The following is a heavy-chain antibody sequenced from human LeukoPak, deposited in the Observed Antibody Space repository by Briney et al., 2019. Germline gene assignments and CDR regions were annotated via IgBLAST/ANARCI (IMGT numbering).Heavy chain of an antibody. J-gene: IGHJ4*02. CDR2: IDYNGGNV. CDR1: GFTFEDYG. CDR3: ARAGDYYDTHYFDY. D-gene: IGHD3-22*01. Sequence: GGSLRLSCSASGFTFEDYGMTWVRQGPGKGLEWVAGIDYNGGNVVYVESLKGRLAISRDNAKNSLYLQMNTLRAEDTAIYFCARAGDYYDTHYFDYWGQGTLVTVSS. V-gene: IGHV3-20*04.